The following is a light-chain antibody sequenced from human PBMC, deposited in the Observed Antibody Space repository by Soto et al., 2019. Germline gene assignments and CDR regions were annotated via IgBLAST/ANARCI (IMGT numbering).Light chain of an antibody. CDR3: QQSYTTPVYT. CDR1: QNIIFY. CDR2: AAS. J-gene: IGKJ2*01. V-gene: IGKV1-39*01. Sequence: DIQMTQSPSSLSASVGDRVTITCRASQNIIFYLNWYQQKPGQAPRLLIYAASNLQSGVPSRFSGSGSGTEFTLTISSPQPEDFATYFCQQSYTTPVYTFGQGTKLEIK.